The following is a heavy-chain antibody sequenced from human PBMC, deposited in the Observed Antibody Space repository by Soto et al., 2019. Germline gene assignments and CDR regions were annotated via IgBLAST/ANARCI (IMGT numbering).Heavy chain of an antibody. Sequence: RQPPGKGLEWIGYVSYSGNTFYKASLRSRLTISVDTSKNQFSLRLSSVTAADTAVYFCAREEQWPNRGGASWGQGTLVTVSS. J-gene: IGHJ5*02. D-gene: IGHD6-19*01. CDR2: VSYSGNT. CDR3: AREEQWPNRGGAS. V-gene: IGHV4-59*01.